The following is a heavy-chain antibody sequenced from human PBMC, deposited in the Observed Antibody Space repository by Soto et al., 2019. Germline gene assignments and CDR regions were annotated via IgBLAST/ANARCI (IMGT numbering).Heavy chain of an antibody. CDR2: ISGSGGST. J-gene: IGHJ5*01. V-gene: IGHV3-23*01. CDR3: AKSNRATAPFDY. Sequence: PGGSLRLSCAASGFTFSSYAVSWVRQAPGKGLEWVSAISGSGGSTYYADSVKGRFTISRDNSKSTMYLQMNSLRAEDTALYYYAKSNRATAPFDYWGLERWSPSPQ. D-gene: IGHD4-4*01. CDR1: GFTFSSYA.